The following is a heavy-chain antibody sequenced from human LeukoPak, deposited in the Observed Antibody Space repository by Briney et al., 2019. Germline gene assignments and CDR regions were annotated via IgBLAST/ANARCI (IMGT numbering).Heavy chain of an antibody. J-gene: IGHJ4*02. V-gene: IGHV3-23*01. CDR2: IRGSGDST. Sequence: GGSLRLSCVASGFTFSSYAMNWVRQAPGKGLEWVSSIRGSGDSTYYADSVKGRFTISRDNSKNTLYLQISSLRAEDTAIYYCAKDGISGWYGNHFDFWGQGTLVTGSS. CDR3: AKDGISGWYGNHFDF. CDR1: GFTFSSYA. D-gene: IGHD6-19*01.